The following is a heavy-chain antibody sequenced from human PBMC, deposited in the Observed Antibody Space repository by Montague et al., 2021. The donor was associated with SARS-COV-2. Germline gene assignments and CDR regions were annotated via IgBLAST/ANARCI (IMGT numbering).Heavy chain of an antibody. Sequence: SETLSLTCAVSGGSIRNYYWSWIRQPPGRGLEWIAYIYYSGNTDFNPSLKSRVTILVDTSKNQFSLKLSSVTAADTAVYYCAAQTDYYYCSLDVWGQGTTVTVS. CDR3: AAQTDYYYCSLDV. CDR2: IYYSGNT. CDR1: GGSIRNYY. V-gene: IGHV4-59*08. J-gene: IGHJ6*02.